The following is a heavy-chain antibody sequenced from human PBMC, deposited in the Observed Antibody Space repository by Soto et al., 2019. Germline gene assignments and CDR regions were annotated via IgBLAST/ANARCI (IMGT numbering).Heavy chain of an antibody. CDR2: ISYERSNI. D-gene: IGHD2-15*01. Sequence: GGSLRLSCAASGFSFRSYAMHWVRQAPGKGLAWVAVISYERSNIYNADSVKGRFTISRDNSKNTLYLQMNSLRAGDTAVYYCARGGVVVVAATSVFDYWGQGTLVTVSS. CDR1: GFSFRSYA. V-gene: IGHV3-30-3*01. J-gene: IGHJ4*02. CDR3: ARGGVVVVAATSVFDY.